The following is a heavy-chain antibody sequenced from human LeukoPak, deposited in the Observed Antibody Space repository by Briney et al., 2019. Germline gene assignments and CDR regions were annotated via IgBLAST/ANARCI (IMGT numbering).Heavy chain of an antibody. J-gene: IGHJ4*02. CDR2: ISGYNSNT. D-gene: IGHD3-3*01. CDR3: ATQNDFWSGYYDY. CDR1: GFSFTSYA. V-gene: IGHV1-18*04. Sequence: GASVTVSCTASGFSFTSYAITWVRQAPGQGREWMGWISGYNSNTKYAQKLQGRVTMTTDTSTSTAFMELRSLRSDDTAAYYCATQNDFWSGYYDYWGQGTLVTVSS.